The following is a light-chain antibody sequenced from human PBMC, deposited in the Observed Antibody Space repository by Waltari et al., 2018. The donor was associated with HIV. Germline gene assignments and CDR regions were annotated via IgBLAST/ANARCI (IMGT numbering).Light chain of an antibody. CDR2: GAS. CDR3: QQYYKWPLT. Sequence: EIVMLQSPATLSVSPGERATLSCRASQSVRSQLAWYQQKPGQARRLLIYGASTRSTCSPGRFFGSESGTEFILTISSLQSEDCAVYYCQQYYKWPLTFGQGTRLEIK. J-gene: IGKJ5*01. V-gene: IGKV3D-15*01. CDR1: QSVRSQ.